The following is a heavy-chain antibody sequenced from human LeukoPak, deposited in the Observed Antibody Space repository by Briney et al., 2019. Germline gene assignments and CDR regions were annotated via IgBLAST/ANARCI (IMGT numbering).Heavy chain of an antibody. CDR3: ATRAWGAAAGIPYY. CDR2: MNPNSGNT. V-gene: IGHV1-8*01. D-gene: IGHD6-13*01. CDR1: GYTFTSYD. Sequence: ASVKVSCKASGYTFTSYDINWVRQATGQGLEWMGWMNPNSGNTGYAQKFQGRVTMTRNTSITTAYMELSSLRCEDTAAHYCATRAWGAAAGIPYYWGQGNLVTVSS. J-gene: IGHJ4*02.